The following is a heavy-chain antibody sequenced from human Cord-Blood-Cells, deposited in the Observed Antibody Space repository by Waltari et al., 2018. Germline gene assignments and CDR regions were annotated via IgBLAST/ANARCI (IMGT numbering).Heavy chain of an antibody. CDR3: APTLGIAAAGTPLYY. V-gene: IGHV2-5*02. D-gene: IGHD6-13*01. CDR2: IYWDEDK. Sequence: QITLKESGPTLVNPTQTLTLTCTFSGFSLSTSGVGVGCIPQPPGKALEWLALIYWDEDKRYSPCLKSRLTITKHTSKNSVVLTQTNMDPVETAQYYLAPTLGIAAAGTPLYYGGQRALVTVAS. J-gene: IGHJ4*02. CDR1: GFSLSTSGVG.